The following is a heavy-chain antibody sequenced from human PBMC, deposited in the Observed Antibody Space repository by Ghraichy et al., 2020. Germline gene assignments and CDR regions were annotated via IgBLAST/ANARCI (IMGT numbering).Heavy chain of an antibody. CDR1: GFSFSSHG. J-gene: IGHJ2*01. D-gene: IGHD6-19*01. Sequence: GESLNISCAASGFSFSSHGMSWVRQAPGKGPEWVSSISSTGGSTFYTDSVKGRLTISRDNSKNTLYLQMNSLRGEDTAVYYCAKIAVTGLWYFDLWGRGTLVSVSS. V-gene: IGHV3-23*01. CDR3: AKIAVTGLWYFDL. CDR2: ISSTGGST.